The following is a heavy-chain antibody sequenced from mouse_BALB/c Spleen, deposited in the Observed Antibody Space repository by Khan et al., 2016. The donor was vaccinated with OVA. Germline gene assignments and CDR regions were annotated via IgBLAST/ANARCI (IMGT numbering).Heavy chain of an antibody. J-gene: IGHJ3*01. CDR2: IWSGGST. Sequence: VELVESGPGLVQPSQSLSITCTVSGFSLTTYGVHWVRQSPGKGLEWLGVIWSGGSTDYNAAFISRLSISKDNSKSQVFFIMNSLQANDTAIYYCARNYDYDEGLAYWGQGTLVTVSA. D-gene: IGHD2-4*01. CDR1: GFSLTTYG. CDR3: ARNYDYDEGLAY. V-gene: IGHV2-2*02.